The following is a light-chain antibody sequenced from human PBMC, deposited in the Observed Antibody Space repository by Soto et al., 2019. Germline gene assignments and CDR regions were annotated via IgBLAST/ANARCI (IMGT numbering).Light chain of an antibody. Sequence: DIVMTQSPATLSVSPGERATLSCRASQTISSNLAWYQHKPGQTPRLLIYGASTRAAGIPARFSGSGSGRDFTLTINSLKSEDFAVYYCQQYNNWPPYTFGPGTKVDIK. J-gene: IGKJ3*01. CDR2: GAS. CDR3: QQYNNWPPYT. CDR1: QTISSN. V-gene: IGKV3-15*01.